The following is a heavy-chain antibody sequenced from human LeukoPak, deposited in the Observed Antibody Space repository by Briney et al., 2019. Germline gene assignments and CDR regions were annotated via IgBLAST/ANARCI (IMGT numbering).Heavy chain of an antibody. Sequence: PGRSLRLSCAASGFTFSSYAMDWVRQAPGKGLEWVAVISYDRSNKYYADSVKGRFTISRDNAKNSLYLQMNSLRAEDTAVYYCAELGITMIGGVWGKGTTVTISS. CDR1: GFTFSSYA. D-gene: IGHD3-10*02. J-gene: IGHJ6*04. V-gene: IGHV3-30*04. CDR2: ISYDRSNK. CDR3: AELGITMIGGV.